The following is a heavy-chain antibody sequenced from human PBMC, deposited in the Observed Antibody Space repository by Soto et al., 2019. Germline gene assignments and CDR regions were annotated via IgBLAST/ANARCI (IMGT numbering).Heavy chain of an antibody. V-gene: IGHV4-30-4*01. J-gene: IGHJ4*02. CDR3: ARDTGTYPYYFDY. CDR1: GGSISSGENF. D-gene: IGHD1-26*01. Sequence: TLSLTCTVSGGSISSGENFWNWIRQSPGKGLEWIGYIHHSGSTHYNPSLKSRLTISVDTSKNQISLKLNSVTAADTAVYYCARDTGTYPYYFDYWGQGTLVTVSS. CDR2: IHHSGST.